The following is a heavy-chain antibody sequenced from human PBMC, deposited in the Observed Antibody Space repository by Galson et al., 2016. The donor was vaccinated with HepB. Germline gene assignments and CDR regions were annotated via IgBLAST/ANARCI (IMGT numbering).Heavy chain of an antibody. V-gene: IGHV5-51*01. Sequence: QSGAEVKKPGESLKIPCKGSGYSFTNYWIGWVRHMPGKGLEWMGMIYPGDSNTRYSPSFQGQVTISAENSISTAYLQWRSLKASETAMYYCARDEGYFDLWGRGTLVTVSS. CDR3: ARDEGYFDL. CDR1: GYSFTNYW. CDR2: IYPGDSNT. J-gene: IGHJ2*01.